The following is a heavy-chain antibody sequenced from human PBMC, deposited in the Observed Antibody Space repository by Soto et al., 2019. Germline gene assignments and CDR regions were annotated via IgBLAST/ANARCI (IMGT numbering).Heavy chain of an antibody. CDR2: ISGSGGST. CDR1: GFTFSSYA. D-gene: IGHD1-7*01. J-gene: IGHJ3*02. Sequence: VGSLRLSCASSGFTFSSYAMSCVRQAPGKWLEWVSAISGSGGSTYYADSVKGRFTISRDNSKNTLYLQMNSLRAEDTAVYYCAKDLVLRWSKNYDAFDIWGQGTMVNVSS. V-gene: IGHV3-23*01. CDR3: AKDLVLRWSKNYDAFDI.